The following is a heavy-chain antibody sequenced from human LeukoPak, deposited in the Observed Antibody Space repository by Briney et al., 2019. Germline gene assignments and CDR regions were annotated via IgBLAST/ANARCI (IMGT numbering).Heavy chain of an antibody. D-gene: IGHD5-12*01. CDR2: IIPIFGTA. CDR1: GGTFSSYA. V-gene: IGHV1-69*05. Sequence: SVKLSCKAYGGTFSSYAISWVRQAPGQGLEWMGRIIPIFGTANYAQKFQGRVRITTDESTSTAYMELSSLRSEDTAVYYCARLRGYSGYDLGDYFDYWGQGTLVTVSS. J-gene: IGHJ4*02. CDR3: ARLRGYSGYDLGDYFDY.